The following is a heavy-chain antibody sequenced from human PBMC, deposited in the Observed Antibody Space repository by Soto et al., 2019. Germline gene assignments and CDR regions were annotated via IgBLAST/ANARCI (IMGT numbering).Heavy chain of an antibody. CDR3: ARGVVYIYYYYGMDV. V-gene: IGHV4-34*01. CDR2: INHSGST. D-gene: IGHD2-8*02. CDR1: GGSFSGYY. Sequence: SETLSLTCAVYGGSFSGYYWSWIRQPPGKGLEWIGEINHSGSTNYSPSLKSRVTISVDTSKNQFSLKLSSVTAADTAVYYCARGVVYIYYYYGMDVWGQGTTVT. J-gene: IGHJ6*02.